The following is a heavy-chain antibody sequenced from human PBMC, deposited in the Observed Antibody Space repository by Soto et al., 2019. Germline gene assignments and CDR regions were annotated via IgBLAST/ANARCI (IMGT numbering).Heavy chain of an antibody. V-gene: IGHV1-18*01. CDR2: LSAYNGNT. CDR1: GYTFTSYG. J-gene: IGHJ6*02. D-gene: IGHD3-9*01. CDR3: ARLYYDIFTGYSYGMDV. Sequence: QVQLVQSGAEVKKPGASVKVSCKASGYTFTSYGISWVRQAPGQGLEWMGWLSAYNGNTNYAQKLQGRVTMTTDTSTSTAYMELRSLRSDDTAVYYCARLYYDIFTGYSYGMDVWGQGTTVTVSS.